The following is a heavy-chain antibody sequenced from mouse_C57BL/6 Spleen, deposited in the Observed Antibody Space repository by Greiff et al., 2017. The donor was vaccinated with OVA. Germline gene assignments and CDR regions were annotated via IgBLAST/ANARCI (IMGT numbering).Heavy chain of an antibody. CDR2: IDPETGGT. CDR1: GYTFTDYE. CDR3: TRGGLVDY. Sequence: VQVVESGAELVRPGASVTLSCKASGYTFTDYEMHWVKQTPVHGLEWIGAIDPETGGTAYNQKFKGKAILTADKSSSTAYMELRSLTSEDSAVYYCTRGGLVDYWGQGTTLTVSS. V-gene: IGHV1-15*01. J-gene: IGHJ2*01. D-gene: IGHD2-2*01.